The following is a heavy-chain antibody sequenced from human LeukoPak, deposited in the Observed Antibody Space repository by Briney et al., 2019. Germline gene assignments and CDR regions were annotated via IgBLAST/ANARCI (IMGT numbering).Heavy chain of an antibody. CDR2: ISGDGTIK. CDR3: SKSQFDD. D-gene: IGHD3-16*01. Sequence: PGGSLRLSCEPSGFPFSSYWMLWVRQAPGKGLVWVSRISGDGTIKTYADFVRGRFTISRDNTKNILYLQMNSLRVEDTAIYFCSKSQFDDWGQGILVTVSS. J-gene: IGHJ4*02. V-gene: IGHV3-74*03. CDR1: GFPFSSYW.